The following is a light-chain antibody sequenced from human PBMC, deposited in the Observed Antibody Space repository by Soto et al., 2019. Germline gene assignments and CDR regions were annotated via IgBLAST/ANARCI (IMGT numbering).Light chain of an antibody. CDR1: SSDVGGYNY. J-gene: IGLJ1*01. Sequence: QSVLTQPPSASGSPGQSVTISCTGASSDVGGYNYVSWYQQHPGKAPKLMIYDVNRRPSGVPDRFSGSKSGNTASLTVSGLQAEDEAYYYCSSHAGSNNPFVFGTGTKVTVL. V-gene: IGLV2-8*01. CDR3: SSHAGSNNPFV. CDR2: DVN.